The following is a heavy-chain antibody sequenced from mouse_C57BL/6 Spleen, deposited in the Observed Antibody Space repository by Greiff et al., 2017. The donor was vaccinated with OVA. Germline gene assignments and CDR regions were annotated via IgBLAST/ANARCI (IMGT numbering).Heavy chain of an antibody. D-gene: IGHD1-1*01. J-gene: IGHJ3*01. V-gene: IGHV1-72*01. CDR1: GYTFTSYW. CDR3: ARGDYYGSSHFAY. CDR2: IDPNSGGT. Sequence: QVQLQQPGAELVKPGASVKLSCKASGYTFTSYWMHWVKQRPGRGLEWIGRIDPNSGGTKYNEKFKSKATLTVDKPSSTAYMPLSSLTSEDSAVYYCARGDYYGSSHFAYWGQGTLVTVSA.